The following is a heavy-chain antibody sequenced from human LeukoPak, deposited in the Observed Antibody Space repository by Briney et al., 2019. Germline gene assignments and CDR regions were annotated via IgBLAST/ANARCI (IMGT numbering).Heavy chain of an antibody. Sequence: GASVKVSCKASGYTFTSYDINWVRQATGQGLEWMGWVNPNSGNTGYAQKFQGRVTMTRNTSISTAYMELSSLRSEDTAVYYCARVAAMGEYYYYYMDVWGKGTTVTVSS. J-gene: IGHJ6*03. CDR1: GYTFTSYD. CDR2: VNPNSGNT. D-gene: IGHD2-2*01. CDR3: ARVAAMGEYYYYYMDV. V-gene: IGHV1-8*01.